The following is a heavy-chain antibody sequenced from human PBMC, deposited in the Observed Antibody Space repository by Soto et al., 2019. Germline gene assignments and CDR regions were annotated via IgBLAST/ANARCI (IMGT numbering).Heavy chain of an antibody. Sequence: QVQLQESGPGLVKPSGTLSLTCTVSSGSISSTNWWSWVRQPPGKGLEWIGKIYHSGGTNYNPSLKRTLTIAVDKSRTECPVKLRSVPPADAAVYFCASLSGARPDLDFWGQGPLVTVSS. CDR3: ASLSGARPDLDF. J-gene: IGHJ4*02. V-gene: IGHV4-4*02. CDR2: IYHSGGT. D-gene: IGHD7-27*01. CDR1: SGSISSTNW.